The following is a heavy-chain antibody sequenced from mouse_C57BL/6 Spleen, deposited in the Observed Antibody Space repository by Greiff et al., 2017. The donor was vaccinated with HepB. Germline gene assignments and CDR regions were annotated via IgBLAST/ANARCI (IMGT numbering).Heavy chain of an antibody. J-gene: IGHJ3*01. CDR1: GFTFSSYA. D-gene: IGHD1-1*01. Sequence: EVQGVESGGGLVKPGGSLKLSCAASGFTFSSYAMSWVRQTPEKRLEWVATISDGGSYTYYPDNVKGRFTISRDNAKNNLYLQMSHLKSEDTAMYYCARERVDYYGSSYEFAYWGQGTLVTVSA. V-gene: IGHV5-4*01. CDR2: ISDGGSYT. CDR3: ARERVDYYGSSYEFAY.